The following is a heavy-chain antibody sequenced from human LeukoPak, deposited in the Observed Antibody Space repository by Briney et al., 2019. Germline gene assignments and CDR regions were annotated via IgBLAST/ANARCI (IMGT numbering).Heavy chain of an antibody. D-gene: IGHD3-3*01. J-gene: IGHJ6*03. CDR2: ISAYNGNT. CDR3: ASGNDFWSGSSPMDV. CDR1: GYTFTSYG. V-gene: IGHV1-18*01. Sequence: GASVKVSCKASGYTFTSYGISWVRQAPGQGLEWMGWISAYNGNTNYAQKLQGRVTMTTDTSTSTAYMELRSLRSDDTAVYYRASGNDFWSGSSPMDVWGKGTTVTVSS.